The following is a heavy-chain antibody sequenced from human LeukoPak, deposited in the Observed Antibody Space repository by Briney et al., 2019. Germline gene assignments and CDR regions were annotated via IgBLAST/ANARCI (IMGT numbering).Heavy chain of an antibody. CDR3: AKDRYCSGGSCYGGFDY. J-gene: IGHJ4*02. CDR2: IYSGGST. D-gene: IGHD2-15*01. CDR1: GFTVSSNY. V-gene: IGHV3-53*01. Sequence: PGGSLRLSCAASGFTVSSNYMSWVRQAPGKGLEWVSVIYSGGSTYYADSVKGRFTISRDNSKNTLYLQMNSLRAEDTAVYYCAKDRYCSGGSCYGGFDYWGQGTLVTVSS.